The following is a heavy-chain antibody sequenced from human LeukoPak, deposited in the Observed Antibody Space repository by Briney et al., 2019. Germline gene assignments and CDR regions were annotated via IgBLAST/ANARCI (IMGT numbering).Heavy chain of an antibody. CDR3: VRDQFFSFDY. D-gene: IGHD3-3*01. V-gene: IGHV3-48*02. CDR2: ISGTSSLI. J-gene: IGHJ4*02. Sequence: GGSLRLSCAASGFTFSSYGMHWVRQAPGKGLEWVSYISGTSSLIYYADSVKGRFTISRDNAKNSLYLQMNSLRDEDTAVYYCVRDQFFSFDYWGQGTLVTVSS. CDR1: GFTFSSYG.